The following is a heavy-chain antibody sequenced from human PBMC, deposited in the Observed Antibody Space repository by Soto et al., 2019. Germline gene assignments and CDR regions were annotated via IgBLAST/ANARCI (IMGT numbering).Heavy chain of an antibody. CDR2: ISGTWVAVLGGTGDST. V-gene: IGHV3-23*01. CDR3: AKGLVEGTMKNLFDY. J-gene: IGHJ4*02. D-gene: IGHD1-1*01. CDR1: GFSFGNFG. Sequence: DVELLESGGGSVPPGASLRLSCVGTGFSFGNFGMNWVRKVPWMGLECVAGISGTWVAVLGGTGDSTYYIDSVRGQFTFSRDNSKNTVSLHMNTLRVEDTAVYYCAKGLVEGTMKNLFDYWGPGTLVTVSS.